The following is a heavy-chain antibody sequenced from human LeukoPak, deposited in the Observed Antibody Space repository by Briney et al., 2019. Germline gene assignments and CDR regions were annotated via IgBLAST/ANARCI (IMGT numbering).Heavy chain of an antibody. CDR3: ARVNTTADGTDY. V-gene: IGHV4-31*03. Sequence: PSETLSLTCSVSGGSINSGGYFWSWIHQHPGKGLEWMGYIYYSGSTYYNPSLKSRVTISVDTSKNHFSLKLNSVTAADTAVYYCARVNTTADGTDYWGQGTLVTVSS. CDR2: IYYSGST. D-gene: IGHD6-13*01. CDR1: GGSINSGGYF. J-gene: IGHJ4*02.